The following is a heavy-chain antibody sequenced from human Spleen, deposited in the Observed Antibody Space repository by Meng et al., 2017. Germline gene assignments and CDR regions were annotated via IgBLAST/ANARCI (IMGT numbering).Heavy chain of an antibody. V-gene: IGHV4-34*01. CDR1: GGSFSDYY. D-gene: IGHD4-11*01. CDR2: INHSGST. Sequence: QVQPTQLGAGRLKLSGTLSLSCVSAGGSFSDYYWSWIRQPPGKGLEWIGEINHSGSTNYNPSLESRATISVDTSQNNLSLKLSSVTAADSAVYYCARGPTTMAHDFDYWGQGTLVTVSS. J-gene: IGHJ4*02. CDR3: ARGPTTMAHDFDY.